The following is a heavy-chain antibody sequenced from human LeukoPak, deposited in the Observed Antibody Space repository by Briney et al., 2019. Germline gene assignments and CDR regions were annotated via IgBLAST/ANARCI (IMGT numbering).Heavy chain of an antibody. CDR1: GFTFSSYA. D-gene: IGHD3-22*01. CDR2: ISYDGSNK. V-gene: IGHV3-30-3*01. J-gene: IGHJ4*02. Sequence: PGGSLRLSCAASGFTFSSYAMHWVRQAPGKGLEWVAVISYDGSNKYYADSVKGRFTISRDNSKSTLYLQMNSLRAEDTAVYYCARDLWFDSSGYYQYWGQGTLVTVSS. CDR3: ARDLWFDSSGYYQY.